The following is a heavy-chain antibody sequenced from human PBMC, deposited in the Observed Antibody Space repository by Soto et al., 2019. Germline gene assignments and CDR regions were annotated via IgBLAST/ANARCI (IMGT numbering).Heavy chain of an antibody. D-gene: IGHD2-2*01. V-gene: IGHV1-69*13. CDR1: VGTFSSYA. J-gene: IGHJ6*02. CDR2: IIPIFGTA. CDR3: ARSGIVVVPAAKLYGMDV. Sequence: SVKVSCKGSVGTFSSYAISWVRQAPGQGLEWMGGIIPIFGTANYAQKFQGRVTITADESTSTAYMELSSLRSEDTAVYYCARSGIVVVPAAKLYGMDVWGQGTTVTVSS.